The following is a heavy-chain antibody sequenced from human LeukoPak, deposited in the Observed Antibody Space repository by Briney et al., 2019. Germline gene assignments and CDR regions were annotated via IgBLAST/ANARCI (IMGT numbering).Heavy chain of an antibody. CDR1: GGSISSYY. Sequence: SETLSLTCTVSGGSISSYYWSWIRQPAGKGLEWIGRIYTSGSTNYNPSLKSRVTISVDTSKNQFSLKLSSVTAADTAVYYCARDFIAAAGSHAFDIWGQGTMVTVSS. CDR3: ARDFIAAAGSHAFDI. D-gene: IGHD6-13*01. J-gene: IGHJ3*02. CDR2: IYTSGST. V-gene: IGHV4-4*07.